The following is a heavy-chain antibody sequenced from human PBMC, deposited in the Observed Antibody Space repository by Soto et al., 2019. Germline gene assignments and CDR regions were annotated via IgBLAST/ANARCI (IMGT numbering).Heavy chain of an antibody. J-gene: IGHJ5*02. CDR1: GGTFSSYA. V-gene: IGHV1-69*13. Sequence: GASVKVSCKASGGTFSSYAISWVRQAPGQGLEWMGGIIPIFGTANYAQKFQGRVTITADESTSTAYMELSSLRSEDTAVYYCARDLEGGSHNWFDPWGQGTLVTVSS. CDR2: IIPIFGTA. CDR3: ARDLEGGSHNWFDP. D-gene: IGHD1-26*01.